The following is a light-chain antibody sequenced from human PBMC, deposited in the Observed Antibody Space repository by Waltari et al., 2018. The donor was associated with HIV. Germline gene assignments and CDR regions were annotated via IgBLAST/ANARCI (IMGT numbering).Light chain of an antibody. CDR1: DARSAR. CDR2: DDR. V-gene: IGLV3-21*02. CDR3: QVWESGGDIVF. J-gene: IGLJ2*01. Sequence: SHVVTQTPSVAVAPVHTAGIPVAVDDARSARGHGYQQKPGQAPVLVVYDDRDRPSGIPERFTGSNSGNTATLTITRVEAGDEADYYCQVWESGGDIVFFGGGTKLTVL.